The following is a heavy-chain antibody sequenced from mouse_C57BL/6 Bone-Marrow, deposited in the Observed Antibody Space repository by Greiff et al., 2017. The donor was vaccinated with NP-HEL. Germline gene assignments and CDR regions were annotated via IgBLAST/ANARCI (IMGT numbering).Heavy chain of an antibody. CDR2: INPSSGYT. D-gene: IGHD1-1*01. Sequence: QVQLQQSGAELARPGASVKMSCKASGYTFTSYTMHWVKQRPGQGLEWIGYINPSSGYTKYNQKFKDKATLTADKSSSTAYMQLSSLTSEDSAVYYCARWGITTVVAGRAMDYWGQGTSVTVSS. CDR1: GYTFTSYT. J-gene: IGHJ4*01. V-gene: IGHV1-4*01. CDR3: ARWGITTVVAGRAMDY.